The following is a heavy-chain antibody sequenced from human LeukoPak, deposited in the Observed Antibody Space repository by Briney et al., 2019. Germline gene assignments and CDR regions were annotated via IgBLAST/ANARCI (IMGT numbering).Heavy chain of an antibody. CDR1: GFTVSSNY. CDR2: IYSGGST. D-gene: IGHD3-10*01. Sequence: GGSLRLSSAASGFTVSSNYMSWVRQAPGKGLEWVSVIYSGGSTYYADSVKGRFTISRDNSKNTLYLQMNSLRAEDTAVYYCASSENDYWGQGTLVTVSS. CDR3: ASSENDY. J-gene: IGHJ4*02. V-gene: IGHV3-66*01.